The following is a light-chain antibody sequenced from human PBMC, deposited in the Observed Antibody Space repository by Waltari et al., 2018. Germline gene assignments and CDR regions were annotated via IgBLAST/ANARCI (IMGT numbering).Light chain of an antibody. CDR1: QSLNSW. V-gene: IGKV1-5*03. J-gene: IGKJ4*01. CDR3: QHYNGYPIT. Sequence: DIQMTQSPSTLSASVGDRVTITCRASQSLNSWLAWYQHKPGKAPKLLIYKASNLESWVPYRFSGSGSGTEFTLTISSLQPDDVATYYCQHYNGYPITYGGGTKVELK. CDR2: KAS.